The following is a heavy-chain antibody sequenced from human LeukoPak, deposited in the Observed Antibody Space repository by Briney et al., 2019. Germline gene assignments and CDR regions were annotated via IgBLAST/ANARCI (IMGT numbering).Heavy chain of an antibody. V-gene: IGHV3-9*01. CDR3: ARDGHYYDSSGYYYPLGAFDI. CDR2: ISWNSGSI. J-gene: IGHJ3*02. CDR1: GFTFDDYA. D-gene: IGHD3-22*01. Sequence: GRSLRLSCAASGFTFDDYAMHWVRQAPGKGLEWVSGISWNSGSIGYADSVKGRFTISRDNAKNSLYLQMDSLRAEDTAVYYCARDGHYYDSSGYYYPLGAFDIWGQGTMVTVSS.